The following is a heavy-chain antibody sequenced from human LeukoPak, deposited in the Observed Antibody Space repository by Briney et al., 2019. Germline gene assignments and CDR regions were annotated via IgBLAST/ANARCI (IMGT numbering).Heavy chain of an antibody. CDR2: ISAYNGNT. CDR3: ARDRRITMVRGVMAAPPDY. D-gene: IGHD3-10*01. Sequence: GASVKVSCKASGYTFTSYGISWVRQAPGQGLEWMGWISAYNGNTNYAQKFQGRVTMTRDTSISTAYMELSRLRSDDTAVYYCARDRRITMVRGVMAAPPDYWGQGTLVTVSS. V-gene: IGHV1-18*01. J-gene: IGHJ4*02. CDR1: GYTFTSYG.